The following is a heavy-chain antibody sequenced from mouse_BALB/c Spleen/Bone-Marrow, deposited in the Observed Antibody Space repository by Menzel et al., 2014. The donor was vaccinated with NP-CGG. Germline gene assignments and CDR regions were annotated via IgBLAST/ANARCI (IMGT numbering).Heavy chain of an antibody. V-gene: IGHV1-4*02. CDR1: GYTFTSYT. J-gene: IGHJ3*01. CDR2: INPSSAYT. D-gene: IGHD3-3*01. Sequence: QVQLQQSAAELARPGASVKMSCKASGYTFTSYTMHWIKQRPGQGLEWIGYINPSSAYTEYNQKFKGKTTLTADTSSSTAYMQLSSLTSEDSAVYYCARGGTARAAWFAYWGQGTLVTVSA. CDR3: ARGGTARAAWFAY.